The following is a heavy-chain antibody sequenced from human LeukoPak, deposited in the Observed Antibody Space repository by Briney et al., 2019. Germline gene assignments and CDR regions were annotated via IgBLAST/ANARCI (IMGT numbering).Heavy chain of an antibody. Sequence: GGSLRLSCAASGFTFSSYAMHWVRQAPGKGLEWVAVISYDGSNKYYADSVKGRFTISRDNSKNTLYLQMNSLRAEDTAVYYCARDLTSSSWVGGGNWFDPWGQGTLVTVSS. D-gene: IGHD6-13*01. CDR2: ISYDGSNK. J-gene: IGHJ5*02. CDR3: ARDLTSSSWVGGGNWFDP. V-gene: IGHV3-30*01. CDR1: GFTFSSYA.